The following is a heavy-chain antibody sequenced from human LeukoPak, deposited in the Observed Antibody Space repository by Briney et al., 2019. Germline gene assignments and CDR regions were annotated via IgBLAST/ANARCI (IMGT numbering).Heavy chain of an antibody. CDR3: AGTAHCSGGSCYGYTDAFDI. Sequence: SETLSLTCAVYGGSFSGYYWSWIRQPPGKGLEWIGEINHSGSTNYNPSLKSRVTISVDTSKNQFSLKLSSVTAADTAVYYCAGTAHCSGGSCYGYTDAFDIWGQGTMVSVSS. D-gene: IGHD2-15*01. CDR1: GGSFSGYY. V-gene: IGHV4-34*01. J-gene: IGHJ3*02. CDR2: INHSGST.